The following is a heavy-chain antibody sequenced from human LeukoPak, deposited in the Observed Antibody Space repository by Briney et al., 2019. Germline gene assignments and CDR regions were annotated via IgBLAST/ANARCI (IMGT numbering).Heavy chain of an antibody. V-gene: IGHV3-48*01. J-gene: IGHJ4*02. Sequence: PGGSLRLSCAASGFTFSDYALNWVRQAPGKGLEWVSYISASSSITYYADSVKGRFIISRDNVEDSLFLQMNSLRAEDTAVYYCARGSSAAYDYWGQGTLVTVSS. CDR1: GFTFSDYA. CDR3: ARGSSAAYDY. CDR2: ISASSSIT. D-gene: IGHD1-26*01.